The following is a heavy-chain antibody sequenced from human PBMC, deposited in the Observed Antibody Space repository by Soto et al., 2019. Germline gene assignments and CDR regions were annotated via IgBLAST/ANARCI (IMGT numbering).Heavy chain of an antibody. CDR1: GFTFSSYW. CDR3: ARDVIAVAATFDY. J-gene: IGHJ4*02. D-gene: IGHD6-19*01. Sequence: EVQLVESGGVLVQAVGALRLSCAASGFTFSSYWMSWVRQAPGKGLEWVANINQDGSEKYYVDSVKGRFTISRDNAKNSLYLQMNRLRAEDTAVYYCARDVIAVAATFDYWGQGNLVPVSS. CDR2: INQDGSEK. V-gene: IGHV3-7*03.